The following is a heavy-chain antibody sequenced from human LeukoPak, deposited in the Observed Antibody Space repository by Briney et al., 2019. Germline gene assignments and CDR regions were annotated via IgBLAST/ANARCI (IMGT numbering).Heavy chain of an antibody. Sequence: PSETLSLTCAVSGESFSDYNYYWTRFRQSPGKGLQWIGEINRHGATNYNPSLKSRVSMSIDTSQNHFFLNLISVTAADTAVYYCARPGIRDYFHYVDVWGEGTTVTVS. D-gene: IGHD4-17*01. CDR1: GESFSDYNYY. J-gene: IGHJ6*03. CDR3: ARPGIRDYFHYVDV. CDR2: INRHGAT. V-gene: IGHV4-34*01.